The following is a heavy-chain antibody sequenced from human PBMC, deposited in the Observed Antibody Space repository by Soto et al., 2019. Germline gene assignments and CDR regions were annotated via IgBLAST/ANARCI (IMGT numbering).Heavy chain of an antibody. J-gene: IGHJ5*02. Sequence: GASVKVSCKASGYTFTSYAITWVRQAPGQGLEWMGWISVYNDNTNYAQKLQGRVTMTTDTSTSTAYMELRSLRSDDTAVCYCARDPRGDYGDYVGWFDPWGQGTLVTVSS. D-gene: IGHD4-17*01. V-gene: IGHV1-18*01. CDR3: ARDPRGDYGDYVGWFDP. CDR1: GYTFTSYA. CDR2: ISVYNDNT.